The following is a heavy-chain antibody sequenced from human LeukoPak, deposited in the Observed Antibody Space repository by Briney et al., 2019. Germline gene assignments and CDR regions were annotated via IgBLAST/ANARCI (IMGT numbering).Heavy chain of an antibody. J-gene: IGHJ5*02. D-gene: IGHD3-22*01. CDR2: INSDGINT. V-gene: IGHV3-74*01. CDR1: GFTFSNYW. Sequence: GGSLRLSCAASGFTFSNYWMHWVRQAPGKGLVWVSRINSDGINTSYADSVKGRFTISRDNAKNTLNLQMNSLRAEDAAVYYCARDLGQYYDTSDNWFDPWGQGTLVTVSS. CDR3: ARDLGQYYDTSDNWFDP.